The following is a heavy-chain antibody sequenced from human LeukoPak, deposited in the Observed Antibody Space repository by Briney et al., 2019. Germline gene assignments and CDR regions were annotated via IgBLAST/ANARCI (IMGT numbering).Heavy chain of an antibody. V-gene: IGHV3-7*01. Sequence: GGSLRLSCAASGFTFSSYRMNWVRQAPGKGLEWVANIKQDGSEKYYVDSVKGRFTISRDNAKNSLFLQMNSLRAEDTAVYYCARDTRTFDYWGQGTLVTVSS. CDR1: GFTFSSYR. D-gene: IGHD1-26*01. CDR2: IKQDGSEK. CDR3: ARDTRTFDY. J-gene: IGHJ4*02.